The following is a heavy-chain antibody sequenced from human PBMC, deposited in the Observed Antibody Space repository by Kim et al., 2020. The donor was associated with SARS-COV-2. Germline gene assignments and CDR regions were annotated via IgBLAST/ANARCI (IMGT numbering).Heavy chain of an antibody. V-gene: IGHV4-4*02. CDR1: GGSISCSNW. D-gene: IGHD3-3*01. CDR2: IYHSGST. J-gene: IGHJ6*04. CDR3: ASGGGTIFGVVIRGRDDGRDV. Sequence: SETLSLTCAVSGGSISCSNWWCLVRQPPGKGLEWFGEIYHSGSTNYNPSLKGRVTISVDNSKNQFSLKLSSVTAADTAVYYCASGGGTIFGVVIRGRDDGRDVWGEETTVTVSS.